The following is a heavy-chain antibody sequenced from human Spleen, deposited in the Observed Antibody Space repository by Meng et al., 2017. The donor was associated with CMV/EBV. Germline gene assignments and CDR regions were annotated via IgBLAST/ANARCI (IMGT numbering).Heavy chain of an antibody. Sequence: SETLSLTCTVSGGSVSSGSYYWSWIRQPPGKGLEWIGYIYYSGSTNYNPSLKSRVTILVDTSKNQFSLRLSSVTAADTAVYYCARERPPRWTDGYYYYGMDVWGQGTTVTVSS. CDR1: GGSVSSGSYY. J-gene: IGHJ6*02. CDR3: ARERPPRWTDGYYYYGMDV. CDR2: IYYSGST. D-gene: IGHD1-1*01. V-gene: IGHV4-61*01.